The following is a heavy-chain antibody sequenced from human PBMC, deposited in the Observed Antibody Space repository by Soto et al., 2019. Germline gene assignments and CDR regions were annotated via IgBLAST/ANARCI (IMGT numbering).Heavy chain of an antibody. CDR1: GFTFINYA. Sequence: GGSLRLSCVASGFTFINYAMSWVRQAPGKGLEWVSGISGVGGSTAYADSVKGRFTISRDNSKNTVYLQMNSLRAEDTAVYFCANPYDFWSGYLYGMDVWGQGTTVTVSS. J-gene: IGHJ6*02. CDR3: ANPYDFWSGYLYGMDV. D-gene: IGHD3-3*01. V-gene: IGHV3-23*01. CDR2: ISGVGGST.